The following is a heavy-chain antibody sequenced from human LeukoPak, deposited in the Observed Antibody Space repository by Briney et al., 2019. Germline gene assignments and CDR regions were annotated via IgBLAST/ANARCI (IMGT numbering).Heavy chain of an antibody. Sequence: ASVKVSCKASGYTSNSYGFTWVRQAPEQGLQWIGWISGNNDYTKYAHNLQGRVTMTTDTSTSTAYMELRSLRPDDTAVYYCANVAKGRYFFYYMDVWGTGTTVTVSS. V-gene: IGHV1-18*01. CDR2: ISGNNDYT. CDR1: GYTSNSYG. J-gene: IGHJ6*03. CDR3: ANVAKGRYFFYYMDV. D-gene: IGHD2-15*01.